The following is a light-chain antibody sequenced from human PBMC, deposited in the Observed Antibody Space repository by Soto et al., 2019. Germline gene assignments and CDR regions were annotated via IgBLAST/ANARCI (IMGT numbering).Light chain of an antibody. V-gene: IGLV1-44*01. CDR3: AAWDGRLNGHV. J-gene: IGLJ1*01. Sequence: QPVLTQPPSASATPGQRVTISCSGSSSNIGSNSVSWYQQLPGTAPRLLIYSSDQRPSGVPDRFSASKSDTSGSLAISGLQSEDEADYYCAAWDGRLNGHVFGTGTKLTVL. CDR1: SSNIGSNS. CDR2: SSD.